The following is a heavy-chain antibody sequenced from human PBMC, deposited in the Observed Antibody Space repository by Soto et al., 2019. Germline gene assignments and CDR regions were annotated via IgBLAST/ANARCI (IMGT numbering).Heavy chain of an antibody. CDR2: IYYSGST. V-gene: IGHV4-30-4*01. CDR3: ARDIEMTALAFDY. CDR1: GGSISSDDYY. J-gene: IGHJ4*02. D-gene: IGHD2-21*02. Sequence: QVQLQESGPGLVKPSQTLSLTCSVPGGSISSDDYYWSWIRQPAGKGLEWIGYIYYSGSTYYNPSLKSRVTISVDTSKNQFSLKLSSVTAADTAAYYCARDIEMTALAFDYWGQGTLVTVSS.